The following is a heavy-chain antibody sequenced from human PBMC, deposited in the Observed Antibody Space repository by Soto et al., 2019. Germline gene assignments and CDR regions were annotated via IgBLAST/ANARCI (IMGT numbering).Heavy chain of an antibody. V-gene: IGHV4-59*01. CDR1: GGSISSYY. D-gene: IGHD1-26*01. CDR3: ARHNSGSYYQYDY. J-gene: IGHJ4*02. CDR2: IYYSGST. Sequence: PSETLSLTCTVSGGSISSYYWSWIRQPPGKGLEWIGYIYYSGSTNYNPSLKSRVTISVDTSKNQFSLKLSSVTAADTAVYYCARHNSGSYYQYDYWGQGTLVTVS.